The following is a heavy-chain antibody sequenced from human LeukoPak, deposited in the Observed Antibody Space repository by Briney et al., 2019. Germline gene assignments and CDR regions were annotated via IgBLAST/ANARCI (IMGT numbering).Heavy chain of an antibody. Sequence: PSETLSLTCTVPGGSISSYYWSWIRQPPGKGLEWIGYIYYSGSTNYTPSLKSRVTISGDTSKNQFSLKLSSVTAADTAVYYCARDINGGSNSRNWFDPWGQGTLVTVSS. D-gene: IGHD4-23*01. CDR2: IYYSGST. V-gene: IGHV4-59*01. J-gene: IGHJ5*02. CDR3: ARDINGGSNSRNWFDP. CDR1: GGSISSYY.